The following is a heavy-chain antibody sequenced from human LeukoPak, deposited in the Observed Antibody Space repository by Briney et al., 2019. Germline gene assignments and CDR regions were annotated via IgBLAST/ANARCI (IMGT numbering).Heavy chain of an antibody. J-gene: IGHJ4*02. Sequence: ASVKVSYKASGYTFTNYAMNWVRQAPGQRLEWMGWINAGNGNTKSSQRFQDRVTTTRDTSASTAYMELNSLRSEDTAVYYCTRGIWSSHNKDYYFDYWGQGSLVTVSS. CDR1: GYTFTNYA. V-gene: IGHV1-3*01. D-gene: IGHD2-2*01. CDR2: INAGNGNT. CDR3: TRGIWSSHNKDYYFDY.